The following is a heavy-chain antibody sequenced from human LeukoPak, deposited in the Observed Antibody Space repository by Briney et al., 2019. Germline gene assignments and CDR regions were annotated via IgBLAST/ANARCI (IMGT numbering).Heavy chain of an antibody. D-gene: IGHD3-10*01. V-gene: IGHV1-18*04. CDR1: GYTFTSYG. Sequence: ASVKVSCKASGYTFTSYGISWVRQAPGQGLEWMGWISAYNGNTNYAQKLQGRVTMTTDTSTSTAYMELRSLRSDDTAVYYCARVWMVRGVTVDAFDIWGRGTMVTVSS. J-gene: IGHJ3*02. CDR3: ARVWMVRGVTVDAFDI. CDR2: ISAYNGNT.